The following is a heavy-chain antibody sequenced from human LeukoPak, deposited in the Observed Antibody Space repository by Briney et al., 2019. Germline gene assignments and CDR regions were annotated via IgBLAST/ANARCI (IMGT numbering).Heavy chain of an antibody. CDR1: GFTFSSYS. CDR3: ARDSPRYCSSTSCHGDAFDI. J-gene: IGHJ3*02. CDR2: ISSSSTYI. D-gene: IGHD2-2*01. Sequence: GGSLRLSCAASGFTFSSYSMNWVRQTPGKGLEWVSSISSSSTYIYYAGSLKGRFTISRDNAKNSLYLQMNSLRAEDTAVYYCARDSPRYCSSTSCHGDAFDIWGQGTMVTVSS. V-gene: IGHV3-21*01.